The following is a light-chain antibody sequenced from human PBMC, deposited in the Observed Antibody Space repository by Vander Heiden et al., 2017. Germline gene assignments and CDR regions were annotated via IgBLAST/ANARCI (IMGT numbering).Light chain of an antibody. Sequence: SASGAPGQKVTISCSGSSPNIGSNTVNWYKQFPGTAPKLLMYTNNQRPSGVPDRFSGSKSGTSVSLAISGLQSEDEADYYCATWDDSLNGCVFGTGTRVTVL. V-gene: IGLV1-44*01. CDR2: TNN. J-gene: IGLJ1*01. CDR1: SPNIGSNT. CDR3: ATWDDSLNGCV.